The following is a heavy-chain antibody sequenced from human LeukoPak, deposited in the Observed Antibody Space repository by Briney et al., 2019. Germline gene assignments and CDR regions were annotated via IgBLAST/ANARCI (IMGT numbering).Heavy chain of an antibody. J-gene: IGHJ4*02. V-gene: IGHV3-11*06. CDR3: AREVAGDYFDY. CDR1: GFTFSDYY. Sequence: GGSLRLSCAASGFTFSDYYMSWIRQAPGKGLEWLSYISSSISYTNYADSVKGRFTISRDNAKNSLYLQMNSLRAEDTAVYYCAREVAGDYFDYWGQGTLVTVSS. CDR2: ISSSISYT. D-gene: IGHD6-19*01.